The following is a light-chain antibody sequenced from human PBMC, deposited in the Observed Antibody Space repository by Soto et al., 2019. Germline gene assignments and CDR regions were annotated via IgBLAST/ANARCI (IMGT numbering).Light chain of an antibody. Sequence: EIILTQSPASLSVSPGERATLSCRASQSGNNNLAWYQQKPGQAPRLLIYGASTRATGIPGRFRGSGSGTEFTLTITCLQSEDFAVYFCQQYNNLPPDTFGQGTKLEIK. CDR3: QQYNNLPPDT. V-gene: IGKV3-15*01. CDR2: GAS. CDR1: QSGNNN. J-gene: IGKJ2*01.